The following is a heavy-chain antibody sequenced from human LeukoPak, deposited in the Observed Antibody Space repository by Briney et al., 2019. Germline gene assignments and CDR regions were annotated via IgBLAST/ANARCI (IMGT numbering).Heavy chain of an antibody. CDR1: GLTFSSYV. J-gene: IGHJ4*02. CDR3: ARVQRGVGFDY. CDR2: ISSGSRTI. D-gene: IGHD1-26*01. Sequence: GGSLRLSCAASGLTFSSYVMNWVRQAPGKGLEWVSYISSGSRTIYHADSVKGRFTISRDDAKNSLYLQMNSLRAEDTAVYYCARVQRGVGFDYWGQGTLVTVSS. V-gene: IGHV3-48*04.